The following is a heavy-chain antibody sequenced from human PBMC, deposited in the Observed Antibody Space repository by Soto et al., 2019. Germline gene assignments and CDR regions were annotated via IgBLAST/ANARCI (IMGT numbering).Heavy chain of an antibody. V-gene: IGHV4-34*01. J-gene: IGHJ6*02. Sequence: SETLSLTCAVYGGSFSGYYWSWIRQPPGKGLEWIGEINHSGSTNYNPSLKSRVTISVDTSKNQFSLKLSSVTAADTAVYYCARGPKKIVATNYCYYYGMDVWGQGTTVTVSS. CDR2: INHSGST. D-gene: IGHD5-12*01. CDR3: ARGPKKIVATNYCYYYGMDV. CDR1: GGSFSGYY.